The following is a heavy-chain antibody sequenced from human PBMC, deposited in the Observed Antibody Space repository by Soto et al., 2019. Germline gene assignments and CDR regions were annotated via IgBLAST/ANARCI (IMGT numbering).Heavy chain of an antibody. J-gene: IGHJ6*02. CDR1: GGTFSSYA. Sequence: GASVKVSCKASGGTFSSYAISWVRQAPGQGLEWMGGIIPIFGTANYAQKFQGRVTITADESTSTAYMELSSLRSEDTAVYYCARRTTGSATGYYYYGMDVWGQGATVTVSS. CDR2: IIPIFGTA. D-gene: IGHD1-1*01. V-gene: IGHV1-69*13. CDR3: ARRTTGSATGYYYYGMDV.